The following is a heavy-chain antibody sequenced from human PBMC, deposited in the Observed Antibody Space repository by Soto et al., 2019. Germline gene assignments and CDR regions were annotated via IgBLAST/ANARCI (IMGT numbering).Heavy chain of an antibody. Sequence: QVQLQESGPGLVKPSETLSLTCTVSGGSISSYYWSWIRQPPGKGLEWIGYIYYSGSTNYNPSLKSRVTISVDTSKNQFSLKLSSVTAADTAVYYCAADYGGDLDAFDIWGQGTMVTVSS. CDR1: GGSISSYY. V-gene: IGHV4-59*08. CDR2: IYYSGST. J-gene: IGHJ3*02. D-gene: IGHD4-17*01. CDR3: AADYGGDLDAFDI.